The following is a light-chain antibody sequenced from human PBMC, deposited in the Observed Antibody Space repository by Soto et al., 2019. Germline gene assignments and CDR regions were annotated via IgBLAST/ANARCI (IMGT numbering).Light chain of an antibody. J-gene: IGKJ1*01. CDR1: QSVSSSY. Sequence: DIVLTQSPGTLSLSPGGRATLSCRASQSVSSSYLAWYQQKPGQAPRLLIYGASNRAAGVPSRFSAWGSGTDFTLTISDVEPEDFAVYYCHQRQSWPRTFGQGTKVDIK. CDR2: GAS. V-gene: IGKV3-20*01. CDR3: HQRQSWPRT.